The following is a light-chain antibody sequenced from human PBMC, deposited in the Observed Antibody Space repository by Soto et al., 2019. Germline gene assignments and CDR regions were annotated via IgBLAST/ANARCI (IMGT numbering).Light chain of an antibody. V-gene: IGKV1-5*03. CDR2: EAS. CDR3: QQYSNLIT. CDR1: QTINYW. J-gene: IGKJ1*01. Sequence: PSPLSASVGYRVTITCRASQTINYWLAWYQQKPGKAPKLLIYEASNLYSGVPSRFSGSGSGTYFSFTISSLQPEDFATYYCQQYSNLITFGQGTKVDIK.